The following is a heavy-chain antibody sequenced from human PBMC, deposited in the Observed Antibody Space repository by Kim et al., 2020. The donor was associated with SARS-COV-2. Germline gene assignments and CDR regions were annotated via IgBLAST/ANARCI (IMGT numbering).Heavy chain of an antibody. D-gene: IGHD6-6*01. Sequence: ADAVKGQFTIPRDNSRDTLFLQMNNLRAEDTAIYYCAKSPDYSGSSYFDSWGQGTLVTVSS. CDR3: AKSPDYSGSSYFDS. V-gene: IGHV3-23*01. J-gene: IGHJ4*02.